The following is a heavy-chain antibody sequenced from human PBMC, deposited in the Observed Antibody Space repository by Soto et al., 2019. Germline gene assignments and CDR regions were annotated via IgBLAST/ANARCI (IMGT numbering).Heavy chain of an antibody. J-gene: IGHJ4*02. CDR3: ARLNIGLVAGTFDY. CDR1: GYTSNTYY. D-gene: IGHD6-19*01. V-gene: IGHV1-46*02. CDR2: INFSVGST. Sequence: ASVKVSCKASGYTSNTYYMHWVRQAPGQGLEWVGIINFSVGSTTYAQKFQGRVTMTRDTSTSTAYMELRSLRSDDTAVYYCARLNIGLVAGTFDYWGQGTRVTVSS.